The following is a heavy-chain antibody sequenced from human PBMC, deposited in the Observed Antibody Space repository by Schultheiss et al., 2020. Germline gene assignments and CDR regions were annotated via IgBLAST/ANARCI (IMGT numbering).Heavy chain of an antibody. V-gene: IGHV1-2*06. D-gene: IGHD4-17*01. CDR3: ARATTVTTWVLEYYYYGMDV. CDR2: INPNSGGT. J-gene: IGHJ6*04. CDR1: RYTFTGYY. Sequence: ASVKVSFKASRYTFTGYYMHWVRQAPGQGLEWMGRINPNSGGTNYAQKFQGRVTMTRDTSISTAYMELSRLRSDDTAVYYCARATTVTTWVLEYYYYGMDVWGKGTTVTVSS.